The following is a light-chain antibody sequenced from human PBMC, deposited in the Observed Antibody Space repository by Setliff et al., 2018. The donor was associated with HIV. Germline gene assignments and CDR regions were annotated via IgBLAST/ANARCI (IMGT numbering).Light chain of an antibody. J-gene: IGLJ1*01. Sequence: QSVLPQPASVSGSPGQSITIACTGTSNDVGAYNTVYWYQQHPGEAPKLMIYDVSTRPSGVSNRFSGSKSGNTASLTISGLQTEDEADYYCSSYTSSSTDVFGTGTKVTVL. CDR2: DVS. CDR1: SNDVGAYNT. V-gene: IGLV2-14*01. CDR3: SSYTSSSTDV.